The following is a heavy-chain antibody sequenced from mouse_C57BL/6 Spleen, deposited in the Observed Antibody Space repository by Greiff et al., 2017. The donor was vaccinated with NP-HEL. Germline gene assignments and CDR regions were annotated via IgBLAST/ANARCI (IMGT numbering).Heavy chain of an antibody. V-gene: IGHV14-4*01. J-gene: IGHJ2*01. Sequence: EVQLQQSGAELVRPGASVKLSCTASGFNINDDYMHWVKQRPEQGLEWIGWIDPENGDTEYASKFQGKATITADTSSNTAYLQLSSLTSEDTAVYYCTTDDSNSYYFDYWGQGTTLTVSS. D-gene: IGHD2-5*01. CDR3: TTDDSNSYYFDY. CDR2: IDPENGDT. CDR1: GFNINDDY.